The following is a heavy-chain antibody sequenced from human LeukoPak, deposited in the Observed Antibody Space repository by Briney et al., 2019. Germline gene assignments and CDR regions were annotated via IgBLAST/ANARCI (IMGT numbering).Heavy chain of an antibody. V-gene: IGHV3-23*01. D-gene: IGHD6-13*01. J-gene: IGHJ4*02. CDR3: AKDRAYSSSWYTGDY. CDR2: ISGSGGST. CDR1: GFTFSSYA. Sequence: GGSLRLSRAASGFTFSSYAMSWVRQAPGKGLEWVSAISGSGGSTYYADSVKGRFTISRDNSKNTLYLQMNSLRAEDTAVYYCAKDRAYSSSWYTGDYWGQGTLVTVSS.